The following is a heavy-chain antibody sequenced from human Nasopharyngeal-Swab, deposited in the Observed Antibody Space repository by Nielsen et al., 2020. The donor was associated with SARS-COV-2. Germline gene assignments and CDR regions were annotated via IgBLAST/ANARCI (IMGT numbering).Heavy chain of an antibody. V-gene: IGHV4-61*01. Sequence: SETLSLTCTVSGYSISSGYYWSWIRQPPGKGLEWIGYIYYSGSTNYNPSLKSRVTISVDTSKNQFSLKLSSVTAADTAVYYCARGRDDFWSGYYNYYYMDVWGKGTTVTVSS. CDR2: IYYSGST. CDR1: GYSISSGYY. D-gene: IGHD3-3*01. CDR3: ARGRDDFWSGYYNYYYMDV. J-gene: IGHJ6*03.